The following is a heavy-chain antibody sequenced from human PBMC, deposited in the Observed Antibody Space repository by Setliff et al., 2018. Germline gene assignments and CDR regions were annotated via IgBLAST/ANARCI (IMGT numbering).Heavy chain of an antibody. D-gene: IGHD6-13*01. CDR2: VYHSGST. Sequence: SETLSLTCAVYGGSFSGHYWTWIRQPPGKGLEWIGSVYHSGSTYYNPSLKSRVTISVDTSKNQFSLKLSSVTAADTAVYYCARGVAAAGRGYVDYWGQGTLVTVSS. CDR1: GGSFSGHY. V-gene: IGHV4-34*01. J-gene: IGHJ4*02. CDR3: ARGVAAAGRGYVDY.